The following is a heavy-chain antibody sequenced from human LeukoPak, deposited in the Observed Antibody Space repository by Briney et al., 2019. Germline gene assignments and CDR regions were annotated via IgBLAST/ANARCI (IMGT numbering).Heavy chain of an antibody. J-gene: IGHJ4*02. D-gene: IGHD3-16*01. V-gene: IGHV3-23*01. CDR3: AKDATIQGEYFDY. CDR2: ISGSGGRT. Sequence: SWVRHAPGKGLEWVSAISGSGGRTYYADSVKGRFTISRDESKNTLYLQMSSLRAEDTAVYYCAKDATIQGEYFDYWGQGTLVTVSS.